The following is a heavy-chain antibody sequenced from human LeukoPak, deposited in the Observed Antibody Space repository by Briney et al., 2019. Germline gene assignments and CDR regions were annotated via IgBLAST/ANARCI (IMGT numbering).Heavy chain of an antibody. D-gene: IGHD2-15*01. CDR3: AKRADGCSGVSCYYYYMDV. CDR1: GFTFSSYE. Sequence: GGSLRLSCAASGFTFSSYEMNWVRQAPGKGLEWVSTISGVGDSTYYAESVKGRFTMSRDNSKNTVYLQMNSLRVEDTAIYYCAKRADGCSGVSCYYYYMDVWGKGTTVTVSS. CDR2: ISGVGDST. V-gene: IGHV3-23*01. J-gene: IGHJ6*03.